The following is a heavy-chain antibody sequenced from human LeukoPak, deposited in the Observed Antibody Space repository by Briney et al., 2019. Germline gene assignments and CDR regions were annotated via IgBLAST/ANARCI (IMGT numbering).Heavy chain of an antibody. J-gene: IGHJ4*02. CDR1: GGTFSSYA. D-gene: IGHD3-16*02. V-gene: IGHV1-69*06. CDR2: IIPIFGTA. Sequence: ASVKVSCKASGGTFSSYAISWVRQAPGQGLEWMGGIIPIFGTANYAQKFQGRVTITADKSTSTAYMELSSLRSEDTAVYYCARTYYDNVWGSYRLDYFDYWGQGTLVTVSS. CDR3: ARTYYDNVWGSYRLDYFDY.